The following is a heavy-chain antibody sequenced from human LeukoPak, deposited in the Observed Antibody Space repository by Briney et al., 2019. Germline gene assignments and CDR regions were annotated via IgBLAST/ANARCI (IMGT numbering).Heavy chain of an antibody. J-gene: IGHJ5*02. V-gene: IGHV1-18*01. CDR3: ARTPYSSGWLGYNWFDP. D-gene: IGHD6-19*01. CDR1: GYTFTSYG. CDR2: ISAYNGNT. Sequence: ASVKVSCKASGYTFTSYGISWVRQAPGQGLEWMGRISAYNGNTNYAQKLQGRVTMTTDTSTSTAYMELRSLGSDDTAVYYCARTPYSSGWLGYNWFDPWGQGTLVTVST.